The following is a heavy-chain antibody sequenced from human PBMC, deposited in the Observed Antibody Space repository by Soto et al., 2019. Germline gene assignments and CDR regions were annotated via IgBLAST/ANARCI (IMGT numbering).Heavy chain of an antibody. D-gene: IGHD3-3*01. J-gene: IGHJ6*02. CDR2: ISHDGSHK. CDR3: AKVSKSGYFPYYYNYGMDA. CDR1: GFFFSSYG. V-gene: IGHV3-30*18. Sequence: QVQLVESGGGVVQPGRSLRLSCAASGFFFSSYGMHWVRQAPGKGLEWVAVISHDGSHKYYADSVKGRFTISRDNSKNTLYLQMNSLRAEDTAVYYCAKVSKSGYFPYYYNYGMDAWGPGTTVTVSS.